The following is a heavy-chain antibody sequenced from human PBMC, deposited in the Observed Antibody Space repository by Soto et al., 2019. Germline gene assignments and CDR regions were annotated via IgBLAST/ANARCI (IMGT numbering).Heavy chain of an antibody. D-gene: IGHD1-26*01. CDR3: ARDATSNDNYFDP. J-gene: IGHJ5*02. CDR2: VYYTGVT. V-gene: IGHV4-31*03. Sequence: TLSLTCTVSGAYLHIGGYYWAWIRQLPGKGLEWIGYVYYTGVTYYNPSLGSRVNISVDTSKKQFSLQLRSVTAADTAVYYCARDATSNDNYFDPWGQGILVTVSS. CDR1: GAYLHIGGYY.